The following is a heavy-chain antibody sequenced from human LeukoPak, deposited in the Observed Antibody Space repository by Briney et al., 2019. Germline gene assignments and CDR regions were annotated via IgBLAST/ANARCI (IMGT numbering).Heavy chain of an antibody. D-gene: IGHD2-2*01. Sequence: PGGSLRLSCAASGFTFDDYTMHWVRQAPGKTLEWVSPISWDGTTYYADSVKGRFTISRDNSKNSLYLEMDTLRTEDTAFYYCAKDLSYESSSSVIDNWGQGTLVTFSS. CDR2: ISWDGTT. CDR3: AKDLSYESSSSVIDN. J-gene: IGHJ4*02. V-gene: IGHV3-43*01. CDR1: GFTFDDYT.